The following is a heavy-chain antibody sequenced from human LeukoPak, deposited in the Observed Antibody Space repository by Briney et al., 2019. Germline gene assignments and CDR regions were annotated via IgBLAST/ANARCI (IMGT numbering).Heavy chain of an antibody. Sequence: SETLSLTCTVSGGSISSYYWSWIRQPPGKGLEWIGYIYYSGSTNYNPSLKSRVTISVDTSKNQFSLKLSSVTAADTAVYYCARVRDSSGCWDYWGQGTLVTVSS. CDR3: ARVRDSSGCWDY. CDR2: IYYSGST. V-gene: IGHV4-59*01. CDR1: GGSISSYY. D-gene: IGHD3-22*01. J-gene: IGHJ4*02.